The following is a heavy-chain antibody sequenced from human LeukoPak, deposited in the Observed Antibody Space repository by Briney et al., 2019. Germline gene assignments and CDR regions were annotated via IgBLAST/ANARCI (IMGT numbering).Heavy chain of an antibody. V-gene: IGHV4-39*07. CDR2: FYYSGST. CDR3: ARGNIAAAGTYYFDY. Sequence: PSETLSLTCTVSGGSISSSNYYWGWIRQPPGKGLEWIGNFYYSGSTYYNPSLKSRVTISVDTSKNQFSLKLSSVTAADTAVYYCARGNIAAAGTYYFDYWGQGTLVTVSS. CDR1: GGSISSSNYY. D-gene: IGHD6-13*01. J-gene: IGHJ4*02.